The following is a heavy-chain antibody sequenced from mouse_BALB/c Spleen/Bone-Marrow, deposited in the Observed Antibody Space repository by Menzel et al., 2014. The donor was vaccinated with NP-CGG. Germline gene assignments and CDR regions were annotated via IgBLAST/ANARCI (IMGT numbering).Heavy chain of an antibody. D-gene: IGHD2-4*01. CDR1: GYTFTSYW. J-gene: IGHJ4*01. CDR2: INPITGYT. CDR3: ARNYDYDGGYCAMDY. V-gene: IGHV1-7*01. Sequence: QVQLQQPGAQVAKPGASVKMSCKASGYTFTSYWMHWVKQRPGQGLEWIGYINPITGYTEYNQKFKDKPTLTADKSSSTAYMQLSSLTSEDSAVYYCARNYDYDGGYCAMDYWGQGTSVTVSS.